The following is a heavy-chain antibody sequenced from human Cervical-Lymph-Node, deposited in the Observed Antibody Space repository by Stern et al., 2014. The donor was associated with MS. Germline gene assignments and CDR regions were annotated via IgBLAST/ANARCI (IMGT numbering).Heavy chain of an antibody. CDR3: ARGELKEGLVRGMDV. CDR1: GGTFSSYA. J-gene: IGHJ6*02. Sequence: QVQLVESGAEVTKPGSSVKVSCKASGGTFSSYAISWVRQAPGQGLEWMGGISPSFGTANYAQKFQGRVTITADESTSTAYMELSSLRSEDTAVYYCARGELKEGLVRGMDVWGQGTTVTVSS. D-gene: IGHD1-26*01. CDR2: ISPSFGTA. V-gene: IGHV1-69*01.